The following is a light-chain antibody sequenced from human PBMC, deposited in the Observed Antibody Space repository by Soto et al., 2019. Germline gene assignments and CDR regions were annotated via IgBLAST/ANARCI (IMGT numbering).Light chain of an antibody. V-gene: IGKV3-15*01. CDR1: QSVDIS. J-gene: IGKJ1*01. CDR3: QQYRSWPRT. Sequence: RVLTQSPATLSVSPGERVILSCRASQSVDISLAWYQQKPGQAPRLLIYGASTRATDMPGTFSGRGSGTEFTLTITSLRPEDFGVYYCQQYRSWPRTFGQGTKVDIK. CDR2: GAS.